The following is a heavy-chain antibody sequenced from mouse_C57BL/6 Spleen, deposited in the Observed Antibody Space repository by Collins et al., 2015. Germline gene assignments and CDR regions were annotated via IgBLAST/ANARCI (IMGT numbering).Heavy chain of an antibody. CDR3: AREGYDYDGGFAY. V-gene: IGHV1-26*01. D-gene: IGHD2-4*01. Sequence: EVQLQQSGPELVKPGASVKISCKASGYTFTDYYMNWVKQSHGKSLEWIGDINPNNGGTSYNQKFKGKATLTVDKSSSTAYVELRSLTSEDSAVYYCAREGYDYDGGFAYWGQGTLVTVSA. J-gene: IGHJ3*01. CDR2: INPNNGGT. CDR1: GYTFTDYY.